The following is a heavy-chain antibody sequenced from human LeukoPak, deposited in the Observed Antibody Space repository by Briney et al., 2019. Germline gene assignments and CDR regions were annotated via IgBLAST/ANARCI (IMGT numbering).Heavy chain of an antibody. CDR3: ARVTLGSTRGFDY. J-gene: IGHJ4*02. CDR1: GFTFSSYS. D-gene: IGHD2/OR15-2a*01. CDR2: ISGSRSTI. V-gene: IGHV3-48*02. Sequence: PGGSLRLSCAASGFTFSSYSMNWVRQAPGKGLEWVSYISGSRSTIYYADSVKGRFTISRDNVKNSLFLQMNSLGDEDTAMYYCARVTLGSTRGFDYWGQGALVTVSS.